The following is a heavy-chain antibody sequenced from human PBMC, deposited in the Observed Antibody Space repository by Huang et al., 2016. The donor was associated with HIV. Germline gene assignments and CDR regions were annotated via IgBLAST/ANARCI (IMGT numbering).Heavy chain of an antibody. D-gene: IGHD3-3*01. CDR1: GGSISSSRYY. J-gene: IGHJ3*02. CDR3: ARQGYDFWSGYYKGPDDAFDI. Sequence: QLQLQESGPGLVKPSETLSLTCTVSGGSISSSRYYWGWIRQPPGKGLEGIGSMYYSGSTYYKPYLKSRITISVDTSKNQFSLKLSSVTAADTAVYYCARQGYDFWSGYYKGPDDAFDIWGQGTVVTVSS. V-gene: IGHV4-39*01. CDR2: MYYSGST.